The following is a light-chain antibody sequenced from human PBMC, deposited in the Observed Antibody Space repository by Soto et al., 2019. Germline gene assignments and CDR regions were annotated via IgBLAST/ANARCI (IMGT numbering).Light chain of an antibody. CDR3: QQYNNWPQT. CDR2: CAS. V-gene: IGKV3-15*01. CDR1: QSVSSN. Sequence: EIVMTQSPTTPSVSPGERATLSCRASQSVSSNFAWYQQKPGQAPRLLIYCASTRATGIPARFSGSGSGTEFTLTISSLQSEDFAVYYCQQYNNWPQTFGGGTKVEIK. J-gene: IGKJ4*01.